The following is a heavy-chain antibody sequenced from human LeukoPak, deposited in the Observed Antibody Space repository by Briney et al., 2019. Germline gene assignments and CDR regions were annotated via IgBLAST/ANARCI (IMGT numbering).Heavy chain of an antibody. CDR1: GFTFRSYA. CDR2: IGGGGDST. J-gene: IGHJ4*02. CDR3: AHGGGSYYARASHFEY. V-gene: IGHV3-23*01. D-gene: IGHD1-26*01. Sequence: GGSLRLSCAASGFTFRSYAMNWVRQAPGKGLEWVSAIGGGGDSTYYADSVKGRFTISRDDSKNTLYVQMNSLRAEDTAVYYCAHGGGSYYARASHFEYWGQGTLVTVSS.